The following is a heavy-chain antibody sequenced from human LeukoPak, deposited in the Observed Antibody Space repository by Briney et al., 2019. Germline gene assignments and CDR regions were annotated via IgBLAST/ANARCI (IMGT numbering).Heavy chain of an antibody. Sequence: ASVKVSCKASGYTFTSYGISWVRQAPGQGREWMGWISAYNGNTNYAQKLQGRGTMTTDTSTSPAYRWLRSLTSDDTAVYYCARAPGQWLVRGGRRNWFDHWGQGTLVTVSS. D-gene: IGHD6-19*01. J-gene: IGHJ5*02. CDR2: ISAYNGNT. CDR1: GYTFTSYG. CDR3: ARAPGQWLVRGGRRNWFDH. V-gene: IGHV1-18*01.